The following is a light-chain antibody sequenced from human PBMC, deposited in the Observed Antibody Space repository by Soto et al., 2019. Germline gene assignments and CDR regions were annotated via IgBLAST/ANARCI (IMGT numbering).Light chain of an antibody. CDR1: SGHSSYA. V-gene: IGLV4-69*01. Sequence: QTAVTQSPSASASLGASVKLTCTLSSGHSSYAIAWHQQQPEKGPRYLMKLNSDGSHSKGDGIPDRFSGSSSGAERYLTISSLQSEDEADYYCQTWGTGTGVFGGGTKLTVL. CDR3: QTWGTGTGV. CDR2: LNSDGSH. J-gene: IGLJ3*02.